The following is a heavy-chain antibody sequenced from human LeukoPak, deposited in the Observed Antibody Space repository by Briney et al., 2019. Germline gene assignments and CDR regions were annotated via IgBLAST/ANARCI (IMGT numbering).Heavy chain of an antibody. D-gene: IGHD4-17*01. Sequence: PGGSLRLSCVASGFTISNNYMSWVRQAQGKGLEWVSAISISGSTTYYADSVKGRFTISRDNSKNTLYLQMNSLRVEDTAIYYCAQEIRPNDYWGQGTLVTVSS. CDR3: AQEIRPNDY. J-gene: IGHJ4*02. CDR1: GFTISNNY. CDR2: ISISGSTT. V-gene: IGHV3-23*01.